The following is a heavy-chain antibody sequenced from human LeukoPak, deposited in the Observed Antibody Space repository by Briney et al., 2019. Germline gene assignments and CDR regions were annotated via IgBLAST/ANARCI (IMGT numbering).Heavy chain of an antibody. Sequence: PSETLSLTCTVSGASMSRYYWSWIRQPPGKGLEWIGYVYDSGITNYNPSLKSRVTISQDTSKNQFSLNLSSVTAADTAVYAGGVYIAAGQYGYWGQGTLVTVSS. J-gene: IGHJ4*02. D-gene: IGHD6-13*01. CDR1: GASMSRYY. CDR3: GVYIAAGQYGY. V-gene: IGHV4-59*01. CDR2: VYDSGIT.